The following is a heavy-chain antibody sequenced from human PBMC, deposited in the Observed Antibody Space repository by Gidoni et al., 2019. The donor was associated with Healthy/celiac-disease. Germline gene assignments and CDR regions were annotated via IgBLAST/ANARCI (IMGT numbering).Heavy chain of an antibody. D-gene: IGHD3-22*01. V-gene: IGHV4-38-2*01. CDR2: IYHSGST. CDR3: ASQGYYDSSGYSLDY. CDR1: GYSISSGYY. Sequence: QVQLQESGPGLVKPSETLSLTCAVSGYSISSGYYWGWIRQPPGKGLEWIGSIYHSGSTYYNPSLKSRVTISVDTSKNQFSLKLSSVTAADTAVYYCASQGYYDSSGYSLDYWGQGTLVTVSS. J-gene: IGHJ4*02.